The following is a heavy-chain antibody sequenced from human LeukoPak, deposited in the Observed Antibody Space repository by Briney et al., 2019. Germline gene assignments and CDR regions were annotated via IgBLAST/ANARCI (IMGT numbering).Heavy chain of an antibody. V-gene: IGHV1-2*02. J-gene: IGHJ4*02. Sequence: ASVKVSCKASGYTFTGYYMHWVRQAPGQGLEWMGWINPNSGGTNCAQKFQGRVTMTRDTSISTAYMELSRLRSDDTAVYYCATSRRFSSGWYDWGQGTLVTVSS. D-gene: IGHD6-19*01. CDR2: INPNSGGT. CDR3: ATSRRFSSGWYD. CDR1: GYTFTGYY.